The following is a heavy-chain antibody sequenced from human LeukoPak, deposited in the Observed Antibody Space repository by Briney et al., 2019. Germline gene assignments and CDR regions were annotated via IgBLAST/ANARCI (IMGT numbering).Heavy chain of an antibody. CDR2: FSGGDGSP. CDR3: AKNGWLRSSGLWGDY. D-gene: IGHD5-12*01. J-gene: IGHJ4*02. V-gene: IGHV3-23*01. CDR1: GFTFSSYA. Sequence: GGSLRLSCVASGFTFSSYAMTWLRQAPGEGLEWVSSFSGGDGSPYHADSVKGRFTISRDNSKSTLYLQMNSLRAEDTAIYYCAKNGWLRSSGLWGDYWGQGALVTVSS.